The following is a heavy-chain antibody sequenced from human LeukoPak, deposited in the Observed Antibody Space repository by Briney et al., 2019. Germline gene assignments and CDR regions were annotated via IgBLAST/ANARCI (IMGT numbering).Heavy chain of an antibody. Sequence: ASVKVSCTASGYTFTGYYMHWVRQAPGQGLEWVGWINPNSGGTNYAQKFQGRVTMTRDTSISTAYMELSRLRSDDTAVYYCATLGDCSGGSCPYYYGMDVWGQGTTVTVSS. D-gene: IGHD2-15*01. J-gene: IGHJ6*02. V-gene: IGHV1-2*02. CDR2: INPNSGGT. CDR1: GYTFTGYY. CDR3: ATLGDCSGGSCPYYYGMDV.